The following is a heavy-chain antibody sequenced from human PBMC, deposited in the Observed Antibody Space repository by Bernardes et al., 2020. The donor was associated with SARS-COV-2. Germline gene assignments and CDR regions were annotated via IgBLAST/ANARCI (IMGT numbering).Heavy chain of an antibody. Sequence: ETLSLTCSVPGGSISTYYWSWIRQPAGKGLEWIGRMSASGSSNHNPSLRSRITMPVDTPQNQISLELSSVTAADTAVYYCAREGGTSGRGMDVWGQGTTVTVSS. V-gene: IGHV4-4*07. CDR2: MSASGSS. CDR3: AREGGTSGRGMDV. CDR1: GGSISTYY. J-gene: IGHJ6*02. D-gene: IGHD3-10*01.